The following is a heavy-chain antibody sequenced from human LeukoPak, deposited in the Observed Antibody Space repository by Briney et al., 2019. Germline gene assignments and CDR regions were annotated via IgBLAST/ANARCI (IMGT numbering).Heavy chain of an antibody. J-gene: IGHJ4*02. CDR2: INPSGGST. Sequence: GASVKVSCKASGYTFTSYYMHWVRQAPGQGLEWMGIINPSGGSTSYAQKSQGRVTMTRDMSTRTVYMELSSLRSEDTAVYYCARDFRIADDYWGQGTLVTVSS. CDR3: ARDFRIADDY. V-gene: IGHV1-46*01. CDR1: GYTFTSYY. D-gene: IGHD6-13*01.